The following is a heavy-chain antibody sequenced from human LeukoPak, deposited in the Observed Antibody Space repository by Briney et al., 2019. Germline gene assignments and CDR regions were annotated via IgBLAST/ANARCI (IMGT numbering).Heavy chain of an antibody. CDR3: LRGDSRDF. V-gene: IGHV3-21*06. Sequence: GGSLRLSCAACGFAFSTYTMNWARQAPGKGLEWVASINSGGTITHYADSVKGRFTISRDNAQNVLYLQMNGLRVDDAAVYYCLRGDSRDFWGQGTLVTVSS. CDR1: GFAFSTYT. CDR2: INSGGTIT. J-gene: IGHJ4*02. D-gene: IGHD3-22*01.